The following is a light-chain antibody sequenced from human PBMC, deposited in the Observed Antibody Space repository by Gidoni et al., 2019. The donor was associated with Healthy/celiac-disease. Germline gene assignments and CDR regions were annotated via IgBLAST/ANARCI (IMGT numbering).Light chain of an antibody. J-gene: IGKJ1*01. CDR2: DAA. CDR1: PSVSSY. Sequence: IVLPQSQATLSLSPADRATLSCRASPSVSSYLARYQQKPGQAPRRLIYDAANRATGIPARCSGSGSGTDFTPTISSIEPEEFAVYYCQQRSNWPPWTFGQGTKEEIK. V-gene: IGKV3-11*01. CDR3: QQRSNWPPWT.